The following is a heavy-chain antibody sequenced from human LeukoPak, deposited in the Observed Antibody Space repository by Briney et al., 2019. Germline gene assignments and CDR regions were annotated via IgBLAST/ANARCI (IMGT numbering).Heavy chain of an antibody. CDR1: GYSISSGFY. Sequence: PSETLSLTCTVSGYSISSGFYWVWIRQPPGKGLEWIGSIDHSGSTYYNPSLKSRVTISVDTSKNQFSLKLSSVTAADTAVYYCARSKDILTGYCFDYWGQGTLVTVSS. CDR3: ARSKDILTGYCFDY. D-gene: IGHD3-9*01. J-gene: IGHJ4*02. CDR2: IDHSGST. V-gene: IGHV4-38-2*02.